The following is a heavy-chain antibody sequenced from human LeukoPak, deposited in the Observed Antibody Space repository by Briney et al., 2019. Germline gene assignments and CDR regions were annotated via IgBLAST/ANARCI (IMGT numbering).Heavy chain of an antibody. CDR3: ARLKYNWFDP. Sequence: PSETLSLTCTVSVGSISSYYWSWIRQPPGKGLEWIGYIYYSGSTNYNPSLKSRVTISVDTSKNQFSLKLSSVTAADTAVYYCARLKYNWFDPWGQGTLVTVSS. V-gene: IGHV4-59*08. CDR2: IYYSGST. J-gene: IGHJ5*02. CDR1: VGSISSYY.